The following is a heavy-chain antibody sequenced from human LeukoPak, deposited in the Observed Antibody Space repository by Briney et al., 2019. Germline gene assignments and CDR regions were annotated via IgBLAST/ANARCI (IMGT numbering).Heavy chain of an antibody. CDR3: ARDSVGSSWYRPGFDY. D-gene: IGHD6-13*01. Sequence: GGSLRLSCAASGFTVSSNYMSWVRQAPGKGLEWVSVIYSGGSTYYADSVKGRFTISRDYSKNTLYLQMNSLRAEDTAVYYCARDSVGSSWYRPGFDYWGQGTLVTVSS. CDR1: GFTVSSNY. J-gene: IGHJ4*02. V-gene: IGHV3-53*01. CDR2: IYSGGST.